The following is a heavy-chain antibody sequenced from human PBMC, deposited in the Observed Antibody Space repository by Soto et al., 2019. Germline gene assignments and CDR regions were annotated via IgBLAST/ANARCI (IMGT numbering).Heavy chain of an antibody. Sequence: SETLSLTCTVSGGSISSYYWIWIRQSPGKGLEWIGYIYYTGSTNYNPSLKSRVTISVDTSKNQFSLKLSSVTAADTAVYYCARGRDYSNWYFLNYWGQGTLVTVSS. CDR3: ARGRDYSNWYFLNY. V-gene: IGHV4-59*01. CDR2: IYYTGST. J-gene: IGHJ4*02. D-gene: IGHD6-13*01. CDR1: GGSISSYY.